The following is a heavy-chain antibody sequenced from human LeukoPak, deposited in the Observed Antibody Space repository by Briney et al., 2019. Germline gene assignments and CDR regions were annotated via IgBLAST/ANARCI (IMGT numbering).Heavy chain of an antibody. CDR2: INHSGST. D-gene: IGHD2-21*01. CDR1: GGSFSGYY. J-gene: IGHJ4*02. Sequence: RSSETLSLTCAVYGGSFSGYYWSWIRQPPGKGLEWIGEINHSGSTNYNPSLKSRVTISVDTSKNQFSLKLSSVTAADTAVYYCARLGIFRTTPAKYYFDYWGQGTLVTVSS. CDR3: ARLGIFRTTPAKYYFDY. V-gene: IGHV4-34*01.